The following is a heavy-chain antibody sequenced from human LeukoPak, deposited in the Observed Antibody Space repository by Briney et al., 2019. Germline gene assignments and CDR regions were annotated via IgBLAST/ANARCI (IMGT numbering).Heavy chain of an antibody. CDR3: ARRGFVDTAMVTYYYYGMDV. J-gene: IGHJ6*02. V-gene: IGHV1-69*04. D-gene: IGHD5-18*01. CDR1: GGTFSSYA. Sequence: SVKVSCKASGGTFSSYAISWVRQAPGQGLEWMGRIIPILGIANYAQKFQGRVTITADKSTSTAYMELSSLRSEDTAVYYCARRGFVDTAMVTYYYYGMDVWGQGTTVTVSS. CDR2: IIPILGIA.